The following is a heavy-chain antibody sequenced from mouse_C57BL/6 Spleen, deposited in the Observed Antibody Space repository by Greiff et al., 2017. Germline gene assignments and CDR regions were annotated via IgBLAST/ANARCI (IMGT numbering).Heavy chain of an antibody. V-gene: IGHV1-69*01. D-gene: IGHD2-4*01. CDR2: IDPSDSYT. CDR3: ASRHYDVNFDY. J-gene: IGHJ2*01. Sequence: QVQLQQPGAELVMPGASVKLSCKASGYTFTSYWMHWVKQRPGQGLEWIGEIDPSDSYTNYNQKFKGKSTLTVAKSSSTAYMQLSSLTTDDSAVYYSASRHYDVNFDYWGQGTTLTVSS. CDR1: GYTFTSYW.